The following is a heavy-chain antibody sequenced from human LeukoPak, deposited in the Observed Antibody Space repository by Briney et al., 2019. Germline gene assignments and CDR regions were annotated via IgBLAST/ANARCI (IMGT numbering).Heavy chain of an antibody. CDR1: GGSISSYY. V-gene: IGHV4-59*01. J-gene: IGHJ5*02. CDR2: IYYSGST. CDR3: ARVDYYGSGSST. Sequence: SETLSLTCTVSGGSISSYYWSWIRQPPGKGLEWIGYIYYSGSTNYNPSLKSRVTISVDTSKNQISLKLSSVTAADTAVYYCARVDYYGSGSSTWGQGTLVTVSS. D-gene: IGHD3-10*01.